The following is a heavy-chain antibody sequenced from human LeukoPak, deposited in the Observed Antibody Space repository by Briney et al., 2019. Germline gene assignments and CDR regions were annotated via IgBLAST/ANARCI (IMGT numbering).Heavy chain of an antibody. V-gene: IGHV5-51*01. CDR2: IYPGDSDT. CDR1: GYSFTSYW. CDR3: ARAGYDSSGYYYNYFDY. J-gene: IGHJ4*02. D-gene: IGHD3-22*01. Sequence: GESLKISCKGSGYSFTSYWIGWVCQMPGKGLEWMGIIYPGDSDTRYSPSFQGQVTISADKSISTAYLQWSSLKASDTAMYYCARAGYDSSGYYYNYFDYWGQGTLVTVSS.